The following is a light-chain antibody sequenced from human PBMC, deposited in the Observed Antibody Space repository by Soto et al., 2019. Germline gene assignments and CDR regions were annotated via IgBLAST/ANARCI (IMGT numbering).Light chain of an antibody. J-gene: IGKJ1*01. V-gene: IGKV1-9*01. CDR2: TAS. CDR3: QHLKTYPQT. CDR1: QAISNY. Sequence: DFLLTQSPSFLSASIGDRVTITCRASQAISNYLAWYQQKPGKAPKLLIFTASTLQSGIPSRFSGSGSGTEFTLTISSLQPEDFATYYCQHLKTYPQTFGQGTKVEIK.